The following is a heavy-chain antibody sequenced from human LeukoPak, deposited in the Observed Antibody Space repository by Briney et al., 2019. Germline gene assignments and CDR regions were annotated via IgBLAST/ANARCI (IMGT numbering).Heavy chain of an antibody. CDR3: ARRGYYDFWSGYYDYYYYGMDV. CDR2: ISGSGGST. Sequence: GGSLRLSCAASGFTFSSYAMSWVRQAPGKGLEWVSAISGSGGSTYYADSVKGRFTISRDNSKNTLYLQMNSLRAEDTAVYYCARRGYYDFWSGYYDYYYYGMDVWGQGTTVTVSS. CDR1: GFTFSSYA. D-gene: IGHD3-3*01. J-gene: IGHJ6*02. V-gene: IGHV3-23*01.